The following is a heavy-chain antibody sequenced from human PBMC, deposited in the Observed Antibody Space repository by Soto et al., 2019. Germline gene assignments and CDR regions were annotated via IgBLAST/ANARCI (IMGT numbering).Heavy chain of an antibody. CDR3: AKDQGIAASHGVD. CDR2: ISNDGRDK. J-gene: IGHJ3*01. D-gene: IGHD6-13*01. CDR1: GFTFNNYG. V-gene: IGHV3-30*18. Sequence: QVQLVESGGGVVQPGTSLRLSCAASGFTFNNYGMHWVRQAPGTGLEWVATISNDGRDKYYADSVKGRLTISRDNSKNKLYLQMNRMRAEDTAVYYCAKDQGIAASHGVDWGQGTLVTVSS.